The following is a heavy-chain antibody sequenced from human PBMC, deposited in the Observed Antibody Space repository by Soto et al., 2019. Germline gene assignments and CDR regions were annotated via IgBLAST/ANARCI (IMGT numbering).Heavy chain of an antibody. CDR2: VYYSGST. V-gene: IGHV4-39*01. J-gene: IGHJ4*02. Sequence: NPSETLSLTCTVSGGSISSSSSYWGWLRQPPGKGLEWIGSVYYSGSTYYNPSLKGRVAISVDTSKNWFSLELSSVTAAATAFFCCEGAVSGGMTQHFDIWGQGTLVTVSS. CDR1: GGSISSSSSY. CDR3: EGAVSGGMTQHFDI. D-gene: IGHD3-10*01.